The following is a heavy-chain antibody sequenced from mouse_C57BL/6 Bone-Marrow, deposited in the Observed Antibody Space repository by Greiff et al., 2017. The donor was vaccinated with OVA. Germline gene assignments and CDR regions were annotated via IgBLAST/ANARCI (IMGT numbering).Heavy chain of an antibody. J-gene: IGHJ2*01. CDR1: GFNIKDDY. V-gene: IGHV14-4*01. Sequence: VQLQQSGAELVRPGASVKLSCTASGFNIKDDYMHWVKERPEQGLEWIGWIDPENGDTEYASKFQGKATITADTSYKTVYLHLSSLKSEDTAVYYGTTYRYWGQGTTLTVSS. CDR3: TTYRY. CDR2: IDPENGDT.